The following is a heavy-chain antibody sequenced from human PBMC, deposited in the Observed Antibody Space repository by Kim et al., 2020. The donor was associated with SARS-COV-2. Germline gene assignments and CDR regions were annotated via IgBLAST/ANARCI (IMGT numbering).Heavy chain of an antibody. CDR1: GFTFSSYA. CDR2: ISGSGGST. Sequence: GGSLRLSCAASGFTFSSYAMSWVRQAPGKGLEWVSAISGSGGSTYYADSVKGRFTISRDNSKNTLYLQMNSLRAEDSALFYCATAVRLAAGPYYWGQGTLVTVSS. CDR3: ATAVRLAAGPYY. V-gene: IGHV3-23*01. J-gene: IGHJ4*02. D-gene: IGHD6-13*01.